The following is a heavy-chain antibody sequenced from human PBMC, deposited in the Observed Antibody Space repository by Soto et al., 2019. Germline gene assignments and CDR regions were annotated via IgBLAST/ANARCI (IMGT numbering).Heavy chain of an antibody. CDR2: IYYSGST. V-gene: IGHV4-61*01. CDR3: ASRYNWNYVDY. CDR1: GGSVSSGSYY. Sequence: QVQLQESGPGLVKPSETLSLTCTVSGGSVSSGSYYWSWIRPPPGKGLEWIGYIYYSGSTNYNPSLKSRFTISVDTSKNQFSLKLSSVTAADTAVYYCASRYNWNYVDYWGQGTLVTVSS. J-gene: IGHJ4*02. D-gene: IGHD1-20*01.